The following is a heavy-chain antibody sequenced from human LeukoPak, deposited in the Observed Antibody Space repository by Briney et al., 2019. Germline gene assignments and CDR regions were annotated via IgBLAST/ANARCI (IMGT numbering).Heavy chain of an antibody. Sequence: SETLSLTCTVSGGSISSHYWSWIRQPPGKGLEWIGYIYYSGSTNYNPSLKSRVTISVDTSKNQFFLKLSSVTGADTAVYYCARVGSTINWFDPWGQGTLVTVSS. CDR2: IYYSGST. CDR1: GGSISSHY. V-gene: IGHV4-59*11. CDR3: ARVGSTINWFDP. J-gene: IGHJ5*02. D-gene: IGHD3-3*01.